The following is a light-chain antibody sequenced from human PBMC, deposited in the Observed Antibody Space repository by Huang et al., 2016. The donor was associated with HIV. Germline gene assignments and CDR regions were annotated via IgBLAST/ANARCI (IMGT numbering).Light chain of an antibody. CDR1: QSVSSY. CDR2: DAS. CDR3: QQRSNWPPLT. V-gene: IGKV3-11*01. Sequence: EIVLTQSPATLSLSPGERATLSCRASQSVSSYLAWYQQKPGQAPSPLIYDASNRAPGIPARFSGSGSGTDFTLTISSLEPEDFAVYYCQQRSNWPPLTFGGGTKVEIK. J-gene: IGKJ4*01.